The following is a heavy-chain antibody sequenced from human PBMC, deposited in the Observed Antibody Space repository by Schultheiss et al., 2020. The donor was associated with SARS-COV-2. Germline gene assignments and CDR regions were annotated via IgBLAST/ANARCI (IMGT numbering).Heavy chain of an antibody. CDR3: ARDKYSSSWYPAN. CDR1: GGSISSYY. V-gene: IGHV4-59*12. Sequence: SETLSLTCTVSGGSISSYYWSWIRQPPGKGLEWIGYIYYSGSTNYNPSLKSRVTMSVDTSKNQFSLKLSSVTAADTAVYYCARDKYSSSWYPANWGQGTLVTVSS. J-gene: IGHJ4*02. D-gene: IGHD6-13*01. CDR2: IYYSGST.